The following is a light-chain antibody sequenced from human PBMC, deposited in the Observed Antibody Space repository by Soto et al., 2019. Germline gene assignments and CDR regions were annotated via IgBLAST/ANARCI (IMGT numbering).Light chain of an antibody. CDR3: QQYGNSPPT. J-gene: IGKJ1*01. CDR1: QSVDSSY. V-gene: IGKV3-20*01. Sequence: EIVLTQSPDTLSVSPGERAAVSCRASQSVDSSYLAWYQQTPGQAPRLLMYGASNRATGIPDRFSGSGSGTDFTLTINRLEPEDFAVYYCQQYGNSPPTFGQGTKVDIK. CDR2: GAS.